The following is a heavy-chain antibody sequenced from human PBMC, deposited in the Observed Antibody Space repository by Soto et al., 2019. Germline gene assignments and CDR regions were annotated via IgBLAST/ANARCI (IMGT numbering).Heavy chain of an antibody. D-gene: IGHD3-10*01. V-gene: IGHV3-23*01. CDR3: AKDRGYGSGSLYGMDV. CDR1: GFTFSSYA. Sequence: EVQLLESGGGLVQPGGSLRLSCAASGFTFSSYAMSWVRQAPGKGLEWVSTISGSGGSTYYADSVKGGFTISRDNSKNTLYLQMNSLRAEDTAVYYCAKDRGYGSGSLYGMDVWGQGTTVTVSS. J-gene: IGHJ6*02. CDR2: ISGSGGST.